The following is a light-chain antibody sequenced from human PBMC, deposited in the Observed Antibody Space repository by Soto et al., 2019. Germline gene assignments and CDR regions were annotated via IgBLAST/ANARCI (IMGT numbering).Light chain of an antibody. CDR3: QQYNNYET. CDR2: KAS. Sequence: DIQMTQSPSTLSASVADSGTISCRASQSISSWLAWYQQKPGKAPKLLIYKASSLESGVPSRFSGSGSGTEFTLTISSLQPDDFATYYCQQYNNYETFGQGTKV. V-gene: IGKV1-5*03. CDR1: QSISSW. J-gene: IGKJ1*01.